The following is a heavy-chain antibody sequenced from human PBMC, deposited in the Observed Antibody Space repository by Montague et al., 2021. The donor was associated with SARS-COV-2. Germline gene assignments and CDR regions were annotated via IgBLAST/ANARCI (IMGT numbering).Heavy chain of an antibody. CDR1: GGSINSSYW. V-gene: IGHV4-4*02. CDR3: TSLTGATYE. CDR2: IYHSGST. Sequence: SETLSLTCAVSGGSINSSYWWSWVRQPPGKGLEWIGEIYHSGSTNYSPYLNTRVTMSVDKSKNQFSLQLSSVTAADTAMYYCTSLTGATYEWGQGTLVTVSS. D-gene: IGHD1-20*01. J-gene: IGHJ4*02.